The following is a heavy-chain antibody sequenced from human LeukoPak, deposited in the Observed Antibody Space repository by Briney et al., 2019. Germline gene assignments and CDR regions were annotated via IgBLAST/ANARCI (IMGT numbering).Heavy chain of an antibody. D-gene: IGHD3-22*01. V-gene: IGHV1-24*01. CDR1: GYTLTELS. Sequence: VASVKVSCKVSGYTLTELSMHWVRQAPGKGLEWMGGFDPEDGETIYAQKFQGRVTMTEDTSTDTAYMELSSLRSEDTAVYYCATDGNSGYYYFDYWGQGTLVTVSS. J-gene: IGHJ4*02. CDR2: FDPEDGET. CDR3: ATDGNSGYYYFDY.